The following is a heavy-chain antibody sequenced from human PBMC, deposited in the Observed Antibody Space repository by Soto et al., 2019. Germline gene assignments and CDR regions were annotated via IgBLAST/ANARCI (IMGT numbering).Heavy chain of an antibody. CDR3: ARDSGSGYDYVIEGQWCFDY. CDR1: GFTFSSYG. CDR2: IWYDGSNK. V-gene: IGHV3-33*01. D-gene: IGHD5-12*01. Sequence: GGSLRLSCAASGFTFSSYGMHWVRQAPGKGLEWVAVIWYDGSNKYYAASVKGRFTISRDNSKNTLYLQMNSLRAEDTGVYYCARDSGSGYDYVIEGQWCFDYWGQGTLGTGCS. J-gene: IGHJ4*02.